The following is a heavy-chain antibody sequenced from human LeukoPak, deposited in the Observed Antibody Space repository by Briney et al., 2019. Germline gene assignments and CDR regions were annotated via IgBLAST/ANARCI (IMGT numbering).Heavy chain of an antibody. D-gene: IGHD2-15*01. CDR3: ARADGWSHMYYFDY. Sequence: GGSLRLSCAASGFTFSDYYMSWIRQAPGKGLEWVSYISSGGSTIYNADSVKGRFTISRDNAKNSLYLQMNSLRAEDTAIYYCARADGWSHMYYFDYWGQGTLVTVSS. J-gene: IGHJ4*02. CDR2: ISSGGSTI. CDR1: GFTFSDYY. V-gene: IGHV3-11*04.